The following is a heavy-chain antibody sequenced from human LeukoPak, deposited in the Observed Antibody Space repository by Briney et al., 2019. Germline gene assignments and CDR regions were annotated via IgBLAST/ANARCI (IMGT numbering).Heavy chain of an antibody. Sequence: SETLSLTCTVSGGSISSGSYSWNWIRQPAGKGLEWIGRMYSSGTTNYNPSLKSRVTISVDTSKNQFSLKLNSVTAADTAVYYCARALYSRSSGVSFDPWGQGTLVTVSS. CDR3: ARALYSRSSGVSFDP. CDR1: GGSISSGSYS. D-gene: IGHD6-6*01. J-gene: IGHJ5*02. CDR2: MYSSGTT. V-gene: IGHV4-61*02.